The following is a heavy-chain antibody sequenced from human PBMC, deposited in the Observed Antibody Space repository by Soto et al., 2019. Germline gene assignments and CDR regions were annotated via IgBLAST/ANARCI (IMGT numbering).Heavy chain of an antibody. V-gene: IGHV3-48*02. CDR1: GFTFSSYN. Sequence: PGGSLRLSCAASGFTFSSYNMNWVRQAPGKGLEWVAHISSSSTTIYYADSVKGRFTISRDNAKNSLYLQMTSLRDEDTAVYYCEGPNYWGQGTLVTVSS. CDR3: EGPNY. J-gene: IGHJ4*02. CDR2: ISSSSTTI.